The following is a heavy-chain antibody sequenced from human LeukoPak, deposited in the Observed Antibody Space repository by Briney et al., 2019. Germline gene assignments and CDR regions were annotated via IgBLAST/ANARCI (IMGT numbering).Heavy chain of an antibody. CDR1: GFTVSSDY. Sequence: GGSLRLSCAASGFTVSSDYMSWVRQAPGKGLEWVSVIYSGGSTYYADSVKGRFTISRDNSKNTLYLQMNSLRAEDTAVYYCARDLGYYGSDYWGQGTLVTVSS. D-gene: IGHD3-10*01. J-gene: IGHJ4*02. CDR2: IYSGGST. V-gene: IGHV3-66*01. CDR3: ARDLGYYGSDY.